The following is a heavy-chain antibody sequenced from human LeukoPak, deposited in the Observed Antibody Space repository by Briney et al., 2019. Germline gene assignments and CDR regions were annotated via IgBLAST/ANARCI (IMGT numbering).Heavy chain of an antibody. CDR3: ARGGWGSSSWWFDY. D-gene: IGHD6-13*01. J-gene: IGHJ4*02. CDR1: GGSISSYY. CDR2: IYYSGST. Sequence: SETLSLTCTVSGGSISSYYWSWIRQPPGKGLEWIGYIYYSGSTNYNPSLKSRVTISVDTSKNQFSLKLSSVTAADTAVYYCARGGWGSSSWWFDYWDQGTLVTVSS. V-gene: IGHV4-59*01.